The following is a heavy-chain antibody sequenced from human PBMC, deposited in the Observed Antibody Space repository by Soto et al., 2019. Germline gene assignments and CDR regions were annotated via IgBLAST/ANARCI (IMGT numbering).Heavy chain of an antibody. CDR1: GFTFSSYG. J-gene: IGHJ5*02. CDR2: IWYDGSNK. V-gene: IGHV3-33*01. Sequence: QVQLVESGGGVVQPGRSLRLSCAASGFTFSSYGMHWVRQAPGKGLEWVAVIWYDGSNKYYADSVKGRFTISRDNSKNTLYLQMNSMRAEDTAVYYCAREGPHYYDSSGYYGTFNWFDPWGQGTLVTVSS. CDR3: AREGPHYYDSSGYYGTFNWFDP. D-gene: IGHD3-22*01.